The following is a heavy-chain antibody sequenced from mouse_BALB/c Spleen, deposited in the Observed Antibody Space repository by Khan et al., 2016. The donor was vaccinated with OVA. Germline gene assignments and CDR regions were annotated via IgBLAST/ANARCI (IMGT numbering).Heavy chain of an antibody. CDR1: GFTFSSYG. J-gene: IGHJ3*01. Sequence: EVVLVVSGGDLVKPGGSLKLSCAASGFTFSSYGMSLVRHTPDKRLEWVATISSGVAYIYYPDSVKGRFTISRDNAKNTLYLQMSSLKSEDTAMYYCASHLTGTFAYWGQGTLVTVSA. CDR3: ASHLTGTFAY. V-gene: IGHV5-6*01. D-gene: IGHD4-1*01. CDR2: ISSGVAYI.